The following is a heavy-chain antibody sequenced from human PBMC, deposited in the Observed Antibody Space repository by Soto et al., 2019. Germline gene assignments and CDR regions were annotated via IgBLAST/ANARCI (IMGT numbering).Heavy chain of an antibody. J-gene: IGHJ4*02. D-gene: IGHD6-19*01. CDR2: ITGSGGGS. CDR3: AKGYGERAVAEAPCDC. CDR1: GFIFNNYA. V-gene: IGHV3-23*01. Sequence: EVQLLESGGGLVQPGGSLRLSCAASGFIFNNYAMGWVRQAPGKGLEWVSSITGSGGGSYYADSVKGRFSISRDNSKNPLYLQMNRLRAEDTAIYYCAKGYGERAVAEAPCDCWGQGTLVTASS.